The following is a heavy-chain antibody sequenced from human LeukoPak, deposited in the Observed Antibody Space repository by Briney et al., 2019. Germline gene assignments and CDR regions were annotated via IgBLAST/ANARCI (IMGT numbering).Heavy chain of an antibody. Sequence: GGSLRLSCAASGFTFSSYAMGWVRQAPGKGLEWVSAISGSGGSTYYADSVKGRFTISRDNSKNTLYLQMNSLRAEDTAVYYCAKDHEQWLVRTEYMDVWGKGTTVTVSS. CDR1: GFTFSSYA. J-gene: IGHJ6*03. V-gene: IGHV3-23*01. D-gene: IGHD6-19*01. CDR2: ISGSGGST. CDR3: AKDHEQWLVRTEYMDV.